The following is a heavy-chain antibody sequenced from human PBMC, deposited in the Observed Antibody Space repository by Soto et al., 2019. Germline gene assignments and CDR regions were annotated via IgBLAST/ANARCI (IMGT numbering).Heavy chain of an antibody. Sequence: SETLSLTCTVSGDSISRGFYYWSWIRQHPGKGLEWIGNIYHTGSTDFNPSLKSRLTMSVDTSKNQFSLRLTSVTAADTAVYYCARVVVYAIRAGWFDPWGQGTLVTVSS. CDR2: IYHTGST. CDR1: GDSISRGFYY. CDR3: ARVVVYAIRAGWFDP. D-gene: IGHD2-8*02. V-gene: IGHV4-31*03. J-gene: IGHJ5*02.